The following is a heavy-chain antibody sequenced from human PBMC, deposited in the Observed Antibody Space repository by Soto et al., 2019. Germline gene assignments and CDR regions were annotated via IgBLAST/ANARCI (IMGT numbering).Heavy chain of an antibody. V-gene: IGHV4-4*07. CDR3: ARAPSRDDYGDYLFDY. CDR2: IYTSGST. Sequence: PSETLSLTCTVSGGSISSYYWSWIRQPAGKGLEWIGRIYTSGSTNYNPSLKSGVTMSVDTSKNQFSLKLSSVTAADTAVYYCARAPSRDDYGDYLFDYWGQGTLVTVSS. D-gene: IGHD4-17*01. J-gene: IGHJ4*02. CDR1: GGSISSYY.